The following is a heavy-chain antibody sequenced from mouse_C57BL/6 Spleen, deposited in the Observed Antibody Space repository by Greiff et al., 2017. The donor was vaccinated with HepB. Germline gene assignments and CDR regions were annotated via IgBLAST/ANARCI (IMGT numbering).Heavy chain of an antibody. V-gene: IGHV1-80*01. CDR1: GYAFSSYW. Sequence: VQLRESGAGLVKPGASVKISCKASGYAFSSYWMNWVKQRPGKGLEWIGQIYPGDGDTNYNGKFKGKATLTADKSSSTAYMQLSSLTSEDSAVYFCASMEFITTVPFAYWGQGTLVTVSA. CDR2: IYPGDGDT. J-gene: IGHJ3*01. D-gene: IGHD1-1*01. CDR3: ASMEFITTVPFAY.